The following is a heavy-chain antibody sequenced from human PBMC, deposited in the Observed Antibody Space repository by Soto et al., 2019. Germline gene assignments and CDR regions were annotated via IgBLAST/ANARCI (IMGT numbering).Heavy chain of an antibody. CDR3: AKDPLHIAAAGTRPEPSYYYHYGMDV. Sequence: GGSLRLSCAASGFTFSSYGMHWVRQAPGKGLEWVAVISYDGSNKYYADSVKGRFTISRDNSKNTLYLQMNSLRAEDTAVYYCAKDPLHIAAAGTRPEPSYYYHYGMDVWGQGTTVTVSS. V-gene: IGHV3-30*18. D-gene: IGHD6-13*01. CDR1: GFTFSSYG. CDR2: ISYDGSNK. J-gene: IGHJ6*02.